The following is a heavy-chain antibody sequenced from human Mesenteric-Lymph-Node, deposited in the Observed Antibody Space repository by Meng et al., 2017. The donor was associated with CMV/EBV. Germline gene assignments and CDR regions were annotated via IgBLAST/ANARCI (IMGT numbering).Heavy chain of an antibody. CDR2: FYISGRST. CDR1: GFDFSLYG. Sequence: GESLKISCAASGFDFSLYGMNWVRQAPGKGLEWISVFYISGRSTYYADSVKGRFTISRDNSKNMVYLQMNSLRVEDTAVYYCAKDRGGSDDAYDVWGQGATVTVSS. CDR3: AKDRGGSDDAYDV. J-gene: IGHJ3*01. V-gene: IGHV3-23*03. D-gene: IGHD3-16*01.